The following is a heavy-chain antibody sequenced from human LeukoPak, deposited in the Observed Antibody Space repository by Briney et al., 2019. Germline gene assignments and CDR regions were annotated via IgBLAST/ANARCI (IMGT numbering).Heavy chain of an antibody. CDR2: ISYDGSNK. Sequence: GGSLRLSCAASGFTFGDYAMHWVRQAPGKGLEWVAVISYDGSNKYYADSVKGRFTISRDNSKNTLYLQMNSLRAEDTAVYYCARSRLRYFDWDYYGMDVWGQGTTVTVSS. V-gene: IGHV3-30-3*01. CDR1: GFTFGDYA. J-gene: IGHJ6*02. CDR3: ARSRLRYFDWDYYGMDV. D-gene: IGHD3-9*01.